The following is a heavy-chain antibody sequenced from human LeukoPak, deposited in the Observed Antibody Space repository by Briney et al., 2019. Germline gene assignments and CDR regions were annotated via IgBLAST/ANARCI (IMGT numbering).Heavy chain of an antibody. Sequence: ASVKVSCKVSGYTLTELSMHWVRQAPGKGLEWMGGFDPEDGETIYAQKFQGRVTMTEDTSTDTAYMELSSLRSEDTAVYYCATDAPDYNYDFWSGYSYWGQGTLVTVSS. V-gene: IGHV1-24*01. CDR1: GYTLTELS. CDR2: FDPEDGET. D-gene: IGHD3-3*01. CDR3: ATDAPDYNYDFWSGYSY. J-gene: IGHJ4*02.